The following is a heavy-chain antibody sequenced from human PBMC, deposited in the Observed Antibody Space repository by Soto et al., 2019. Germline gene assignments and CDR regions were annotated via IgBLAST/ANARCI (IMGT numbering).Heavy chain of an antibody. CDR3: AREFYGSGVFDI. Sequence: QVQLVESGGGVVQPGRSLRLSCAASGFTFSSYAMHWVRQAPGKGLEWVAVISYDGSNKYYADSVKGRFTISRDNSKNTLYLQMNSLRAEDTAVYYCAREFYGSGVFDIWGQGTMVTVSS. J-gene: IGHJ3*02. CDR1: GFTFSSYA. CDR2: ISYDGSNK. D-gene: IGHD3-10*01. V-gene: IGHV3-30-3*01.